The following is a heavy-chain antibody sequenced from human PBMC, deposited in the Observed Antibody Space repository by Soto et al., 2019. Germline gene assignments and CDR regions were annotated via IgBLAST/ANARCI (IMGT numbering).Heavy chain of an antibody. V-gene: IGHV1-3*01. Sequence: ASVKVSCKASGYTFTSYAMHWVRQAPGQRLEWMGWINAGNGNTKYSQKFQGRVTITRDTSASTAYMELSSLRSEDTAVYYCARGFRITGTFLAVGYWGQGTLVTVSS. CDR3: ARGFRITGTFLAVGY. CDR1: GYTFTSYA. J-gene: IGHJ4*02. CDR2: INAGNGNT. D-gene: IGHD1-7*01.